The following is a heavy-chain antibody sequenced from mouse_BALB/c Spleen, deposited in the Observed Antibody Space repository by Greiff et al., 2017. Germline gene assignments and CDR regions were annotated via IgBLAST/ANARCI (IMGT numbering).Heavy chain of an antibody. Sequence: VQLKQSGPGLVKPSQSLSLTCTVTGYSITSDYAWNWIRQFPGNKLEWMGYISYSGSTSYNPSLKSRISITRDTSKNQFFLQLNSVTTEDTATYYCARGSYYRYDWFAYWGQGTLVTVSA. CDR3: ARGSYYRYDWFAY. J-gene: IGHJ3*01. CDR1: GYSITSDYA. CDR2: ISYSGST. V-gene: IGHV3-2*02. D-gene: IGHD2-14*01.